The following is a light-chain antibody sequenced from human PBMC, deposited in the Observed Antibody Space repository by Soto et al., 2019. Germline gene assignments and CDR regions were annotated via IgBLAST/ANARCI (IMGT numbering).Light chain of an antibody. CDR2: GAS. J-gene: IGKJ1*01. CDR3: QQYGSSLPWT. V-gene: IGKV3-20*01. Sequence: VFTQSPCTLSLSPGEGATLSCRSSQSVSSYLAWYQQKPGQAPRLLIYGASTRATGIPDRFSGSGSGTDFTLTISRLEPEDFAVFYCQQYGSSLPWTFGQGTKVDIK. CDR1: QSVSSY.